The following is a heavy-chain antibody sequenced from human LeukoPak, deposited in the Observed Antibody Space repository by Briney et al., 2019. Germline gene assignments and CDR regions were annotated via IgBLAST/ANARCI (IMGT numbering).Heavy chain of an antibody. Sequence: SETLSLTCTVSGGSISSGSYYWSWIRQPAGKGLEWIGRIYTSGSTNYNPSLKSRVTISVDTSKNQFSLKLSSVTAADTAVYYCARGRIAVAQDYWGQGTPVTVSS. D-gene: IGHD6-19*01. CDR1: GGSISSGSYY. J-gene: IGHJ4*02. CDR2: IYTSGST. CDR3: ARGRIAVAQDY. V-gene: IGHV4-61*02.